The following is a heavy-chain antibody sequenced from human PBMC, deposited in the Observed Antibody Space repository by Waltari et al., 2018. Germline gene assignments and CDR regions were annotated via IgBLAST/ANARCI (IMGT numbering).Heavy chain of an antibody. V-gene: IGHV3-33*01. CDR1: GFTFSTYG. J-gene: IGHJ2*01. Sequence: VESGGGVVQPGRSLRLSCAASGFTFSTYGMHWVRQAPGKGLEWVTVIWYDGTKKYYADSVKGRFTISRDNSKNTLYLQMNSLRAEDTAVYYCARDARPPYSGSYLLNWYFDLWGRGTLVSVSS. CDR2: IWYDGTKK. D-gene: IGHD1-26*01. CDR3: ARDARPPYSGSYLLNWYFDL.